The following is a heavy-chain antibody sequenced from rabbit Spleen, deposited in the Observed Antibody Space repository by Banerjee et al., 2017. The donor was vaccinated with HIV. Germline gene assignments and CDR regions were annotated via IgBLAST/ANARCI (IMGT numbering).Heavy chain of an antibody. D-gene: IGHD8-1*01. CDR2: IYAGSSSGFT. V-gene: IGHV1S45*01. CDR3: ARDTGSSFSSYGMDL. CDR1: GFSLSANYY. Sequence: QEQLVESGGGLVQPEGSLTLTCTASGFSLSANYYMCWVRQAPGKGLEWIACIYAGSSSGFTYSATWAKGRFTCSKTSSTTVTLQMTSLTVADTATYFCARDTGSSFSSYGMDLWGPGTLVTVS. J-gene: IGHJ6*01.